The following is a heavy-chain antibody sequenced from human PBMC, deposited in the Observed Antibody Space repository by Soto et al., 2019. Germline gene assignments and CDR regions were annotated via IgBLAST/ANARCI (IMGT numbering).Heavy chain of an antibody. V-gene: IGHV1-69*01. CDR1: GGTFSSYA. D-gene: IGHD3-9*01. CDR2: IIPIFGTA. J-gene: IGHJ6*02. CDR3: ARELRYFDSAYYYYGMDV. Sequence: QVQLVQSGAEVKKPGSSVKVSCKASGGTFSSYAISWVRQAPGQGLEWMGGIIPIFGTANYAQKFQGRVTITADESTSPAYMELSSRGSEDTAVYYCARELRYFDSAYYYYGMDVWGQGTTVTVSS.